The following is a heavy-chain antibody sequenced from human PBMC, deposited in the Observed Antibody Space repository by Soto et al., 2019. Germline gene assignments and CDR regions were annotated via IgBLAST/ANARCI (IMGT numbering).Heavy chain of an antibody. CDR1: GYTFTSYG. V-gene: IGHV1-18*04. CDR3: ARRGAARPLGY. CDR2: ISAYNGNT. Sequence: QVQLVQSGAEVKKPGASVKVSCKASGYTFTSYGISWVRQAPGQGLEWMGWISAYNGNTNYAQKLQGRVTMTTDTSTSTAYMELRSLRSDXXXXXXXARRGAARPLGYWGQGTLVTVSS. D-gene: IGHD6-6*01. J-gene: IGHJ4*02.